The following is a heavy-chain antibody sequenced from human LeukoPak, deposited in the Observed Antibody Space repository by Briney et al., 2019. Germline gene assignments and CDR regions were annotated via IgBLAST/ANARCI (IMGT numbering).Heavy chain of an antibody. Sequence: GGSLRLSCAASGFTFSSYAMHWVRQAPGKGLEWVAVISYDGSNKHYADSVKGRFTISRDNSKNTLYLQMNSLRAEDTAVYYCAREAVAEDYMDIWGKGTTVTVSS. J-gene: IGHJ6*03. CDR3: AREAVAEDYMDI. CDR1: GFTFSSYA. CDR2: ISYDGSNK. V-gene: IGHV3-30-3*01. D-gene: IGHD2-15*01.